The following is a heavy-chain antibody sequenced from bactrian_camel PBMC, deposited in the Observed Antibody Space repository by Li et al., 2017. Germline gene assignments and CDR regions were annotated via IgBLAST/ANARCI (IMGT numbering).Heavy chain of an antibody. Sequence: HVQLVESGGGSVHAGESLRLSCAAFGYTYSHCMGWFRQAPGKEREGVAVIARGGSTTYAEFVKGRFTVSKDNAKRILYLQMDNLEVEDTTMYSCATFLGRGDCALQPAGLFRYWGQGTQVTVS. D-gene: IGHD1*01. CDR1: GYTYSHC. CDR3: ATFLGRGDCALQPAGLFRY. CDR2: IARGGST. V-gene: IGHV3S53*01. J-gene: IGHJ4*01.